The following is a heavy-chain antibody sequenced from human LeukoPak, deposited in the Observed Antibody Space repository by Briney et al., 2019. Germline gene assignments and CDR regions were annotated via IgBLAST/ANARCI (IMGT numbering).Heavy chain of an antibody. D-gene: IGHD6-13*01. V-gene: IGHV4-34*01. J-gene: IGHJ4*02. CDR3: ARGRTFGYSSSWYSPI. CDR2: INHSGST. CDR1: GGSFGGYY. Sequence: SETLSLTCAVYGGSFGGYYWSWIRQPPGKGLEWIGEINHSGSTNYNPSLKSRVTISVDTSKNQFSLKLSSVTAADTAVYYCARGRTFGYSSSWYSPIWGQGTLVTVSS.